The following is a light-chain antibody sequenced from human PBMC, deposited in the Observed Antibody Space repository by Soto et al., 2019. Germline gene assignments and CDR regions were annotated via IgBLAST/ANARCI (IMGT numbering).Light chain of an antibody. CDR1: KNDIGVYDF. CDR3: KSYAGSNTYV. Sequence: QSVLTQPPSASVSPGQSVTISCTGTKNDIGVYDFVSWYQHHPGKAPRLIIYEVVQRPSGVPDRFSGSKSGNTASLTVSGRQAADEADYCCKSYAGSNTYVFGSGTKLTVL. J-gene: IGLJ1*01. CDR2: EVV. V-gene: IGLV2-8*01.